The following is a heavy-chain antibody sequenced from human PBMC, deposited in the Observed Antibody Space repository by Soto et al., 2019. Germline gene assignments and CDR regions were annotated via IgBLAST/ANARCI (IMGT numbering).Heavy chain of an antibody. CDR3: ARQWGLGKWYFDY. J-gene: IGHJ4*02. V-gene: IGHV4-39*01. CDR2: INYGGTT. Sequence: QLQLQESGPGLVKPSETLSLTCAVSGDSITGENWWTWVRQPPGKGLEWIGSINYGGTTYYNPSLKTRVTMSVDTSNNQFFRKLHSVTAAVTAVFYCARQWGLGKWYFDYWGEGTLVTVS. D-gene: IGHD7-27*01. CDR1: GDSITGENW.